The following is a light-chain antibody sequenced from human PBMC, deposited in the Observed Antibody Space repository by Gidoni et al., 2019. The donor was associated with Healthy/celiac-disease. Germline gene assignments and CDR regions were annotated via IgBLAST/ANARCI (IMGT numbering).Light chain of an antibody. V-gene: IGKV3-11*01. CDR2: DSS. CDR1: QSVSSY. CDR3: QHRSHWPPLT. J-gene: IGKJ4*01. Sequence: ESVLTQSPATQSLSPGERATLSCRASQSVSSYLAWYQQKPGQAPRLLIYDSSNRATGIPARFRGSGSGTVFTLTISSLEPEAFAFSSCQHRSHWPPLTFGGGTKVEIK.